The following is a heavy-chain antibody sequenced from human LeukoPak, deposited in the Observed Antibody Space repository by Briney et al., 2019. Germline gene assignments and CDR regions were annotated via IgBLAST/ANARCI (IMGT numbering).Heavy chain of an antibody. CDR1: GFTVSSNY. Sequence: GGSLRLSCAASGFTVSSNYMSWVRQAPGKGLEWVSVIYSGGSTYYADSVKGRFTISRDNSNNTLYLQMNSLRDEDTAVYYCAKDAVPAALGEYFFDYWGQGTRVTVSS. J-gene: IGHJ4*02. V-gene: IGHV3-53*01. CDR2: IYSGGST. D-gene: IGHD2-2*01. CDR3: AKDAVPAALGEYFFDY.